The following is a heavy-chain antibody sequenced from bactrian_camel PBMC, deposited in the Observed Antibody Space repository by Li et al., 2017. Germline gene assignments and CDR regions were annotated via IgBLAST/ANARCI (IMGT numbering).Heavy chain of an antibody. J-gene: IGHJ4*01. CDR3: AAGSSRGVPFRERGYPY. V-gene: IGHV3S9*01. Sequence: HVQLVESGGGSVQPGGSLRLSCAISGTPSPGYCVGWFRQAPGQGREGIAGFHSLGRTRYTDAVKGRFTVSKDNTKNAVYLQMDSLTPEDTAMYYCAAGSSRGVPFRERGYPYWGQGTQVTVS. CDR1: GTPSPGYC. CDR2: FHSLGRT. D-gene: IGHD3*01.